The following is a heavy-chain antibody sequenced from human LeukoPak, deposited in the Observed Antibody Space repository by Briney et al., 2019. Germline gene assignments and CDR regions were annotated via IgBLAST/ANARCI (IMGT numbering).Heavy chain of an antibody. D-gene: IGHD3-10*01. CDR3: AIMPSYGSGSYSPYYYYYMDV. CDR1: GGSFSGYY. CDR2: INHSGST. Sequence: SETLSLTCAVYGGSFSGYYWSWIRQPPGKGLEWIGEINHSGSTNYNPSLKSRVTISVDTSKNQFSLKLSSVTAADTAVYYCAIMPSYGSGSYSPYYYYYMDVWGKGTTVTISS. V-gene: IGHV4-34*01. J-gene: IGHJ6*03.